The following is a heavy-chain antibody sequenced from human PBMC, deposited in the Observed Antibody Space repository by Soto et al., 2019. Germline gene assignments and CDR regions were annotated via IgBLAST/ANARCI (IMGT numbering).Heavy chain of an antibody. CDR2: IFYSGST. CDR3: ARVGTSGWSPDY. CDR1: GGSISGHY. Sequence: QVQLQESGPGLVKPSETLSLTCTVSGGSISGHYWIWIRQPPGKRLEWIGYIFYSGSTDYNPSLKSPVTISVDTSKNQFSLKMSSVTAADTAVYYCARVGTSGWSPDYWGQGTLVTVSS. J-gene: IGHJ4*02. D-gene: IGHD6-19*01. V-gene: IGHV4-59*11.